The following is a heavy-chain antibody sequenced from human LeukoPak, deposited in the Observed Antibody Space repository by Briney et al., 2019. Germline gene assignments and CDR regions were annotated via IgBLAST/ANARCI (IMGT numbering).Heavy chain of an antibody. D-gene: IGHD3-22*01. CDR3: AKSFLGDSSGYYSYYFDY. CDR2: ISGSGGST. Sequence: GGSLRLSCAASGFTFSSYAMSRVRQAPGKGLEWVSAISGSGGSTYYADSVKGRFTISRDNSKNTLYLQMNSLRAEDTAVYYCAKSFLGDSSGYYSYYFDYWGQGTLVTVSS. CDR1: GFTFSSYA. V-gene: IGHV3-23*01. J-gene: IGHJ4*02.